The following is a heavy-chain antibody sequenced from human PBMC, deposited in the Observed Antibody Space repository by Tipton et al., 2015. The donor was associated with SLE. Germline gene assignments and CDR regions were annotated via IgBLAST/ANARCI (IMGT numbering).Heavy chain of an antibody. Sequence: TLSLTCTVFGGSTSSYYCSWIPQPAGGGLEWIGRIYTNENTNSNPALKSQVTMSVDTSKNHFSLKLISVTAADTAVYYCAREFLNPVTTVHYYVDLWGRGTLVTVSS. CDR1: GGSTSSYY. CDR2: IYTNENT. V-gene: IGHV4-4*07. D-gene: IGHD4-11*01. CDR3: AREFLNPVTTVHYYVDL. J-gene: IGHJ2*01.